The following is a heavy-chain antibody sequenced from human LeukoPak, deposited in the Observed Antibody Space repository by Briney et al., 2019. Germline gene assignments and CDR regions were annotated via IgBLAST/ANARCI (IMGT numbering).Heavy chain of an antibody. J-gene: IGHJ4*02. D-gene: IGHD2-15*01. Sequence: SETLSLTYTVSGGSISSYYWSWIRQPPGKGLEWTGYIYYSGSTNYNPSLKSRVTISVDTSKNQFCLKLSSVTAADTAVYYCARDLGGGEYCSGGSCYLGYTFDYWGQGTLVTVSS. V-gene: IGHV4-59*12. CDR1: GGSISSYY. CDR2: IYYSGST. CDR3: ARDLGGGEYCSGGSCYLGYTFDY.